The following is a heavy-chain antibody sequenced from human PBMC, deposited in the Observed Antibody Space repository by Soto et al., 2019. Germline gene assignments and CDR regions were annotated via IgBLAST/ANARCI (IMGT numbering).Heavy chain of an antibody. D-gene: IGHD3-10*01. V-gene: IGHV4-39*01. CDR1: GGSISSSSYY. Sequence: SEPLSLTCTVSGGSISSSSYYWGWIRQPPGKGLEWIGSIYYSGSTDYNPALKSRVTISVDTSKNQFSLKLGSVTAADTAVYYCARQDYGSGMDVWGQGTTVTGSS. J-gene: IGHJ6*02. CDR2: IYYSGST. CDR3: ARQDYGSGMDV.